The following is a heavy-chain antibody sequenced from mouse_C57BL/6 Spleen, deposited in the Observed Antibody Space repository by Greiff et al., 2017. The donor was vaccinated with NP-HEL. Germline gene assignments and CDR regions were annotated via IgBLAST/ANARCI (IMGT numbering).Heavy chain of an antibody. CDR2: ISYDGSN. D-gene: IGHD2-3*01. CDR3: ARAAGWFHFDY. V-gene: IGHV3-6*01. J-gene: IGHJ2*01. Sequence: EVQLQESGPGLVKPSQSLSLTCSVTGYSITSGYYWNWIRQFPGNKLEWMGYISYDGSNNYNPSLKNRISITRDTSKNQFFLKLNSVTTEDTATYYCARAAGWFHFDYWGQGTTLTVSS. CDR1: GYSITSGYY.